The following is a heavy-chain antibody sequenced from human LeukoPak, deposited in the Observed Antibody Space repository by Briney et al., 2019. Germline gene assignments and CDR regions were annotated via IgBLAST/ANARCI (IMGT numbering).Heavy chain of an antibody. J-gene: IGHJ4*02. Sequence: GGSLRLSCAASGFTVSSNYMSWVRQAPGKGLEWVSVIYSGGSTYYADSVKGRFTISRDNSKNTLYLQMNSLRAEDTAVYYCASSLGIAAAGSFLFDYWGQGTLVTVSS. CDR2: IYSGGST. CDR1: GFTVSSNY. CDR3: ASSLGIAAAGSFLFDY. V-gene: IGHV3-53*01. D-gene: IGHD6-13*01.